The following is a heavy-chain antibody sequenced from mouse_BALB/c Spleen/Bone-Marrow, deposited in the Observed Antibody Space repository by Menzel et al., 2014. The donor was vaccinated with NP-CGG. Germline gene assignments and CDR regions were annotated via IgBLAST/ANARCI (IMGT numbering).Heavy chain of an antibody. Sequence: EVHLVESGPSLVKPSQTLSLPCSVTGDSITSGYWNWIRKFPGNKLEYMGYISYSGSTYYNPSLKSRISITRDTSKNQYYLQLNSVTTEDTATYYCARRKVQRWAMDYWGQGTSVTVSS. V-gene: IGHV3-8*02. CDR2: ISYSGST. CDR1: GDSITSGY. D-gene: IGHD2-14*01. CDR3: ARRKVQRWAMDY. J-gene: IGHJ4*01.